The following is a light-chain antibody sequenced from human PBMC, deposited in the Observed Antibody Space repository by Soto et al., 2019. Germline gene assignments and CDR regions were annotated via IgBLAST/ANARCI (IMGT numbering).Light chain of an antibody. CDR2: DVT. CDR1: SSDVGSNNR. V-gene: IGLV2-18*02. J-gene: IGLJ1*01. Sequence: QSALTQPPSVSGSPGQSVAISCSGSSSDVGSNNRVSWYQQSPGTAPKLMIYDVTNRPSGVPDRFSGSKSGNTASLTISGLQAEEEADYYCSSFTPSSPYVFGTGTKLTVL. CDR3: SSFTPSSPYV.